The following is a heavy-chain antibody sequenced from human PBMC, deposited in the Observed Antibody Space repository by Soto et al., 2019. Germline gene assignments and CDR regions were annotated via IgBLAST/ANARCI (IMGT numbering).Heavy chain of an antibody. CDR3: ARDPSEGRVGNWFES. CDR1: GFTFSRYG. Sequence: EVQLVESGGGLVKPGGSLRLSCAASGFTFSRYGMNWLRQAPGKGLEWVASISSSTSYVYYADSVKGRFSTSRDNVKNILYVEMYGLRTEDTAVYYCARDPSEGRVGNWFESWGQGTLVTVSS. CDR2: ISSSTSYV. V-gene: IGHV3-21*02. D-gene: IGHD2-2*01. J-gene: IGHJ5*01.